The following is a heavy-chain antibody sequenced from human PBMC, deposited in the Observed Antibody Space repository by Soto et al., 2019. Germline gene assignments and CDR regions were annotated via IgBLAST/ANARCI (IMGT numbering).Heavy chain of an antibody. V-gene: IGHV3-23*01. CDR1: RFTVSTYA. D-gene: IGHD1-26*01. J-gene: IGHJ4*02. CDR2: LSGSGGST. Sequence: PGGSLRLSCAASRFTVSTYAMSWMSWVRQAPGKGLEWVSALSGSGGSTYYADSVKGRFTISRDNSKNTLYLQMNSLSAEDTAVYYCATYRRDFDNWGQGTLVTVSS. CDR3: ATYRRDFDN.